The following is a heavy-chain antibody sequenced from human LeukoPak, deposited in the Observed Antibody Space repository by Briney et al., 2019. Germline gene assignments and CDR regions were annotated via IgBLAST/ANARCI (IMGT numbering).Heavy chain of an antibody. CDR2: IWYDGSNK. CDR1: GFTFSNAW. CDR3: ARKKRVDTDSIMVYYYYAMDV. D-gene: IGHD5-18*01. J-gene: IGHJ6*02. Sequence: GGSLRLSCAASGFTFSNAWMNWVRQAPGKGLEWVAVIWYDGSNKYYADSVKGRFTISRDNSKKTLYLQMNNLRAEDTAVYYCARKKRVDTDSIMVYYYYAMDVWGQGTTVTVSS. V-gene: IGHV3-33*08.